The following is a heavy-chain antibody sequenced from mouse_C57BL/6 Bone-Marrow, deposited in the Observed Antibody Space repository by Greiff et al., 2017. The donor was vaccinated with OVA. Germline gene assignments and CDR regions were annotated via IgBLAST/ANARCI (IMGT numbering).Heavy chain of an antibody. CDR3: AKDRVGDYSSYVVFMDY. Sequence: VKLMESGPGLVAPSQSLSITCTVSGFSLTSYGVSWVRQPPGKGLEWLGVIWGDGSTNYHSALISRLSISKDNSKSQVFLKLNSLQTDDTATYYYAKDRVGDYSSYVVFMDYWGQGTSVTVSS. CDR1: GFSLTSYG. J-gene: IGHJ4*01. V-gene: IGHV2-3*01. CDR2: IWGDGST. D-gene: IGHD2-5*01.